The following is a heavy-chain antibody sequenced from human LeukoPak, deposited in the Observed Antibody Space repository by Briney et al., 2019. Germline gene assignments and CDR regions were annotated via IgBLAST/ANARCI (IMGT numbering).Heavy chain of an antibody. D-gene: IGHD5-12*01. CDR3: ARDSGYALDY. J-gene: IGHJ4*02. V-gene: IGHV3-7*01. CDR1: GFTFSSYW. CDR2: IKQDGSEK. Sequence: PGGSLRLSCAASGFTFSSYWMIWVRQAPGEGLEGVANIKQDGSEKYYVDSVKGRFTISRDNAKNSLYLQMNSLRAEDTAVYYCARDSGYALDYWGQGTLVTVSS.